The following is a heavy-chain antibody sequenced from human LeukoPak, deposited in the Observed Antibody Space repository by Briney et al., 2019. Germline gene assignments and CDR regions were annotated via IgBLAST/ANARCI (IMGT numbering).Heavy chain of an antibody. CDR2: ISAYNGNT. V-gene: IGHV1-18*01. Sequence: ASVKVSCKASGYTFTSYGISWVRQAPGQGLEWMGWISAYNGNTNYAQKLQGRVTMTTDTSTSTGYMELRSLRSDDTAVYYCARLDVDTAMDYYYYYYYMDVWGKGTTVTVSS. CDR1: GYTFTSYG. J-gene: IGHJ6*03. D-gene: IGHD5-18*01. CDR3: ARLDVDTAMDYYYYYYYMDV.